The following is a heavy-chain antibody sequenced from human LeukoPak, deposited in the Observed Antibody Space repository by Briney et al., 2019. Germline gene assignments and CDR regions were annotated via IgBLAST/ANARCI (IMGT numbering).Heavy chain of an antibody. Sequence: PGGSLRLSCAASGFTFSSYEMNWVRQAPGKGLEWLSYITGSGSTINYADSVKGRFTISRGNAKNSLYLQMNSLRAEDTAVYYCARDATPQYSSGWVFFDSWGQGTLVTVSS. CDR3: ARDATPQYSSGWVFFDS. V-gene: IGHV3-48*03. CDR1: GFTFSSYE. D-gene: IGHD6-19*01. CDR2: ITGSGSTI. J-gene: IGHJ4*02.